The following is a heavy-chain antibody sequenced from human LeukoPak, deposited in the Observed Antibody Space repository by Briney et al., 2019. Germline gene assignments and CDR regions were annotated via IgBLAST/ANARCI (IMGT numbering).Heavy chain of an antibody. CDR2: INHSGST. CDR3: ASVARFLD. D-gene: IGHD3-3*01. Sequence: SETLSLTCAVYGGSFSGYYWSWIRQPPGKGLEWIGEINHSGSTHYNPSLKSRVTISVDTSKNQFSLKLSSVTAADTAVYYCASVARFLDWGQGTLVTVSS. V-gene: IGHV4-34*01. J-gene: IGHJ4*02. CDR1: GGSFSGYY.